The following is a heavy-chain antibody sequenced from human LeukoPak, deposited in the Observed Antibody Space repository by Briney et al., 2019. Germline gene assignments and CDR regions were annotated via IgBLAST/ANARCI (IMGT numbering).Heavy chain of an antibody. V-gene: IGHV4-39*01. D-gene: IGHD3-3*01. Sequence: PSETLSLTCSVSDGSINSDTYYWGWIRQPPGKGLEWIGSIYYSGSTYYNPSLKSRVTISVDTSKNQFSLKLSSVTAADTAVYYCARRPVTIFGVAFDYWGQGTLVTVSS. CDR2: IYYSGST. J-gene: IGHJ4*02. CDR3: ARRPVTIFGVAFDY. CDR1: DGSINSDTYY.